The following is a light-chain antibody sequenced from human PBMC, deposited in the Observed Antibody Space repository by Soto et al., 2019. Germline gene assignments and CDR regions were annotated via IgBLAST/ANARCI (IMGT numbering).Light chain of an antibody. Sequence: EIVMTQSPATLSVSPGERATLSCRASQSVSSSLAWFQQKPGQAPRLLIYGASTRATGIPARFSGSGSGTEFTLTISSLQSEDLAVYYCQQYNNWPRTFGQGTKVDIK. V-gene: IGKV3-15*01. J-gene: IGKJ1*01. CDR3: QQYNNWPRT. CDR2: GAS. CDR1: QSVSSS.